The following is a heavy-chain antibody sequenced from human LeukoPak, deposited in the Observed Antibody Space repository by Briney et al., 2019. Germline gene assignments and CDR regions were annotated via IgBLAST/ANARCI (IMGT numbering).Heavy chain of an antibody. D-gene: IGHD1-20*01. Sequence: ASVKVSCKASGYTFTSYDINWVRQATGQGLEWMGWMNPNSGNTGYAQKFQGRVTITRNTSISTAYMELSSLRSEDTAVYYCARVLSYIWTGGVDPWGQGTLVTVSS. CDR1: GYTFTSYD. V-gene: IGHV1-8*03. CDR3: ARVLSYIWTGGVDP. J-gene: IGHJ5*02. CDR2: MNPNSGNT.